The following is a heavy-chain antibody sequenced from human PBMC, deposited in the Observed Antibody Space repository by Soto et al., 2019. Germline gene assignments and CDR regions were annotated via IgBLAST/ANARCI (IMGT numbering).Heavy chain of an antibody. Sequence: GESLKISCAASGFTFSSYAMHWVRQAPGKGLEWVAVISYDGSNKYYADSVKGRFTISRDNSKNTLYLQMNSLRAEDTAVYYCARDRSYYNWNYVGFDYWGQGTLVTVSS. J-gene: IGHJ4*02. V-gene: IGHV3-30-3*01. CDR3: ARDRSYYNWNYVGFDY. D-gene: IGHD1-7*01. CDR1: GFTFSSYA. CDR2: ISYDGSNK.